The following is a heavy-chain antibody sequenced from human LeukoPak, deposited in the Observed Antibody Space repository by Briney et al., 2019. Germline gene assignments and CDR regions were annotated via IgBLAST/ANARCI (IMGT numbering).Heavy chain of an antibody. J-gene: IGHJ6*03. CDR3: AKGGAATMRDGYNYYYYYMEV. CDR2: ISGSGGHT. CDR1: GITFSSHA. D-gene: IGHD5-24*01. Sequence: GGSLRLSCAASGITFSSHAISWVRQAPGKGLEWVSLISGSGGHTYYGDSVKGRFTISRDNSTNRLYLQMNSLRPEDTAVYYCAKGGAATMRDGYNYYYYYMEVWGRGTTVTVSS. V-gene: IGHV3-23*01.